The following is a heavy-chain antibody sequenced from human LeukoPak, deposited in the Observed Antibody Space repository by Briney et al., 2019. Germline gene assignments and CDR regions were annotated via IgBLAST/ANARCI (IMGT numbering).Heavy chain of an antibody. CDR3: TTEGGGSGWAF. Sequence: GGSLRLSCSVSGLTFADASMNWVRQAPGKGLEWVGRILTKTKGGTTDYPAPVKGRFSISRDDSKNTVYLQMNSLRTEDTAIYYSTTEGGGSGWAFWGQGTLITVSS. CDR1: GLTFADAS. CDR2: ILTKTKGGTT. J-gene: IGHJ4*02. D-gene: IGHD6-25*01. V-gene: IGHV3-15*01.